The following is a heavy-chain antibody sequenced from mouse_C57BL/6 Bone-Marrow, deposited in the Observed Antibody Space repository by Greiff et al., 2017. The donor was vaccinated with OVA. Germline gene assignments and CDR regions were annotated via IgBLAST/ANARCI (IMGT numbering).Heavy chain of an antibody. J-gene: IGHJ2*01. CDR1: EYEFPSHD. V-gene: IGHV5-2*01. CDR2: INSDGGST. Sequence: EVQVVESGGGLVQPGESLKLSCESNEYEFPSHDMSWVRKTPEKRLELVAAINSDGGSTYYPDTMARRFIISRDNTKKTLYLQMSSLRSEDTALYYCARQGYYYGSGVRGYFDYWGQGTTLTVSS. CDR3: ARQGYYYGSGVRGYFDY. D-gene: IGHD1-1*01.